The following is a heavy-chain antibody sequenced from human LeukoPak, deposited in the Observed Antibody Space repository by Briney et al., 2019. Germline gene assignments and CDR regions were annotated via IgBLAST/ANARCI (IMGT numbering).Heavy chain of an antibody. CDR1: GGSFSGYY. J-gene: IGHJ4*02. CDR2: INHSGST. Sequence: SETLSLTCAVYGGSFSGYYWSWIRQPPGKGLEWIGEINHSGSTNYNPPLKSRVTISVDTSKNQFSLKLSSVTAADTAVYYCARGRISLTMVRGVNPFDYWGQGTLVTVSS. D-gene: IGHD3-10*01. V-gene: IGHV4-34*01. CDR3: ARGRISLTMVRGVNPFDY.